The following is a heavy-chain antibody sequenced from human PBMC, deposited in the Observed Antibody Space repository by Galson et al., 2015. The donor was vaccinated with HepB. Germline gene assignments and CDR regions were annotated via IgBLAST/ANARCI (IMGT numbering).Heavy chain of an antibody. CDR1: GFTFSTYS. CDR2: IISSGSTT. CDR3: AREGGHSSLWF. Sequence: SLRLSCAASGFTFSTYSMNWVRQAPGKGLEWVSSIISSGSTTYYADSVKGRFTISRDNAKNSLYLQMNSLRAEDTALYYCAREGGHSSLWFWGQGTLVTISS. V-gene: IGHV3-48*01. J-gene: IGHJ4*02. D-gene: IGHD5-18*01.